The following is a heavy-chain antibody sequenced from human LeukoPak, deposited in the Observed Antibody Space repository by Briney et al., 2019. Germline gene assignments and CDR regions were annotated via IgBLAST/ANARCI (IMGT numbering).Heavy chain of an antibody. CDR3: ARDEGYYDSSGHYLRY. J-gene: IGHJ4*02. D-gene: IGHD3-22*01. Sequence: GWSLRLSCAASGFTVSTNYMNWVRQAPGKGLEWVSVIYSGGSTYYADSVKGRFTISRDNSKNTLYLQMNSLRAEDTALYYCARDEGYYDSSGHYLRYWGQGTLVTVSS. V-gene: IGHV3-66*01. CDR1: GFTVSTNY. CDR2: IYSGGST.